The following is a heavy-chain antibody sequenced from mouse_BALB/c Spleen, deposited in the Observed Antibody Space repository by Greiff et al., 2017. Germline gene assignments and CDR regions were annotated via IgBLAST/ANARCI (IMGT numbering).Heavy chain of an antibody. CDR2: IDPANGNT. Sequence: EVQLQQSGAELVKPGASVKLSCTASGFNIKDTYMHWVKQRPEQGLEWIGRIDPANGNTKYDPKFQGKATITADTSSNTAYLQLSSLTSEDTAVYYCAGRRDYAMDYWGQGTTLTVSS. V-gene: IGHV14-3*02. CDR3: AGRRDYAMDY. D-gene: IGHD1-1*02. CDR1: GFNIKDTY. J-gene: IGHJ2*01.